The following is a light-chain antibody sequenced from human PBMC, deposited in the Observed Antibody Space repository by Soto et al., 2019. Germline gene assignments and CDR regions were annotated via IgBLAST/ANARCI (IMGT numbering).Light chain of an antibody. J-gene: IGKJ1*01. Sequence: EILLTQSPATLAVSPGEGATLSCRASQSVRDNLAWYQQKPGQAPRLLIYRASTRATGVPARFSGSGSGTEFTLTISSLQLEDFATYYCQQTYSAPWTFGQGTKVEIK. CDR3: QQTYSAPWT. CDR2: RAS. CDR1: QSVRDN. V-gene: IGKV3-15*01.